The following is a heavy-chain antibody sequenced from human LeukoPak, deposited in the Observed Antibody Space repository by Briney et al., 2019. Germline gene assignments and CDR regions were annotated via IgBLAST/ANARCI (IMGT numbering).Heavy chain of an antibody. D-gene: IGHD3-16*01. CDR2: ISAYNGNT. J-gene: IGHJ4*02. V-gene: IGHV1-18*04. Sequence: ASVKVSCKASGYTFTSYYMHWVRQAPGQGLEWMGWISAYNGNTNYAQKLQGRVTMTTDTSTSTAYMELRSLRSDDTAVYYCARSDYVWGSSDYWGQGTLVTVSS. CDR3: ARSDYVWGSSDY. CDR1: GYTFTSYY.